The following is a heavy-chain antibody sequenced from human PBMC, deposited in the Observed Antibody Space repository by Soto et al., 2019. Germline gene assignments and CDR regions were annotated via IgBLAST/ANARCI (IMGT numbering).Heavy chain of an antibody. CDR1: GGSISSGDYY. J-gene: IGHJ2*01. CDR2: IYYSGST. D-gene: IGHD1-26*01. CDR3: ARAGEVGDWYFDL. V-gene: IGHV4-30-4*01. Sequence: QVQLQESGPGLVKPSQTLSLTCTVSGGSISSGDYYWSWIRQPPGKGLEWIGYIYYSGSTYYNPSLTSRVTISVDTSKNQFSLKLSSVTAADTAVYYCARAGEVGDWYFDLWGRGTLVTVSS.